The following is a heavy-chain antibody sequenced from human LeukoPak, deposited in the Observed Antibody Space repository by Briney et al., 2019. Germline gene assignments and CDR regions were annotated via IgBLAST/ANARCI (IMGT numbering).Heavy chain of an antibody. CDR2: ISSSSSTI. Sequence: GGSLRLSCAASGFTFSDYYMSWIRQAPGKGLEWVSYISSSSSTIYYADSVKGRFTISRDNAKNSLYLQMNSLRAEDTAVYYCARDNGLWFGELLYNYYYMDVWGKGTTVTVSS. CDR1: GFTFSDYY. D-gene: IGHD3-10*01. J-gene: IGHJ6*03. CDR3: ARDNGLWFGELLYNYYYMDV. V-gene: IGHV3-11*04.